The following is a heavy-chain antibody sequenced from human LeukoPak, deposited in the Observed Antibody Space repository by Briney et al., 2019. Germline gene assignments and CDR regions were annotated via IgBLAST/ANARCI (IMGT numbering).Heavy chain of an antibody. V-gene: IGHV4-4*07. CDR2: IYTSGST. CDR3: ARAGCSSTSCPYWYFDL. J-gene: IGHJ2*01. Sequence: SETLSLTCTVSGGSISSYYWSWIRQPAGKGLEWIRRIYTSGSTNYNPSLKSRVTISVDKSKNQFSLKLSSVTAADTAVYYCARAGCSSTSCPYWYFDLWGRGTLVTVSS. D-gene: IGHD2-2*01. CDR1: GGSISSYY.